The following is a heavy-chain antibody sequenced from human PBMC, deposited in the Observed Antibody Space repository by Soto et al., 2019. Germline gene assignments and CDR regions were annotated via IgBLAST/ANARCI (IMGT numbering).Heavy chain of an antibody. V-gene: IGHV3-33*01. CDR2: IWYDGSNK. D-gene: IGHD3-10*01. CDR3: ARGPTSYGSGSYPIDY. J-gene: IGHJ4*02. Sequence: QVQLVESGGGVVQPGRSLRLSCAASGFTFSSYGMHWVRQAPGKALEWVAVIWYDGSNKYYADSVKGRFTISRDNSKNALYLQTSSLRAEDTAGYYCARGPTSYGSGSYPIDYWGQGTLVTVSS. CDR1: GFTFSSYG.